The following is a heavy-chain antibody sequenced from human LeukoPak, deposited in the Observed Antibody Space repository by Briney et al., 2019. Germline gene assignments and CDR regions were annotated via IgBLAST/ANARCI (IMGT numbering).Heavy chain of an antibody. Sequence: ASVKVSCKASGYTFTSYAMHRVRQAPGQRLEWMGWINAGNGNTKYSQKSQGRVTITRDTSASTAYMELSSLRSEDTAVYYCARVPQGLGYFDYWGQGTLVTVSS. CDR1: GYTFTSYA. J-gene: IGHJ4*02. CDR2: INAGNGNT. CDR3: ARVPQGLGYFDY. D-gene: IGHD2-15*01. V-gene: IGHV1-3*01.